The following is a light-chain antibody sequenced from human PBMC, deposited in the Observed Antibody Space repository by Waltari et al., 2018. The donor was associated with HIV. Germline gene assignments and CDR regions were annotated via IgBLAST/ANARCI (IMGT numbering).Light chain of an antibody. CDR2: DAS. CDR1: QGISSA. CDR3: QQFNSPIT. J-gene: IGKJ5*01. V-gene: IGKV1-13*02. Sequence: GDRVTITCRASQGISSALAWYQQKPGKAPKLLIYDASSLESGVPSRFSGSGSGTDFTLTISSLQPEDFATYYCQQFNSPITFGQGTRLEIK.